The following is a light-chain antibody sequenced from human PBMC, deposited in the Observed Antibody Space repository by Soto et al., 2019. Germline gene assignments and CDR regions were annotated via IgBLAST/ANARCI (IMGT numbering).Light chain of an antibody. J-gene: IGKJ3*01. CDR2: GAS. Sequence: DIPMTQSPSAVSASVGDRVTITCRASQDIGNSLAWFQQKPGKVPERLIYGASTLESGVPSRFSGSGSGTEFTLTISGLQPEDFAAYYCLQHNSSPFTFGPGTKVDV. CDR1: QDIGNS. CDR3: LQHNSSPFT. V-gene: IGKV1-17*03.